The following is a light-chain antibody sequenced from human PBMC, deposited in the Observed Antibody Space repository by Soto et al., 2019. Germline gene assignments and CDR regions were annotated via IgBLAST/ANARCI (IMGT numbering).Light chain of an antibody. V-gene: IGLV2-8*01. CDR1: ASDIGGYTF. J-gene: IGLJ1*01. Sequence: QSALTQPPSASGSPGQSVAISCTGTASDIGGYTFVSWYQQHPGKAHKHLIYDVNKRPTGVPDRFSGSKSGNTASLTVSVLQAEYEADYYCSPQGGTNPYVFGTGTKVTVL. CDR3: SPQGGTNPYV. CDR2: DVN.